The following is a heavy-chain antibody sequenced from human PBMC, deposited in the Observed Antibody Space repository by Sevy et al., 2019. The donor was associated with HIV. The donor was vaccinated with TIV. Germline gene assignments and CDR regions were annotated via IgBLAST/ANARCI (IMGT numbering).Heavy chain of an antibody. Sequence: GGSLRLSCAISGFTVNDKYIIWVRQAPGKGLEWVSVIFSSGSTYYADSAKGRFSISRDNSTKTVDLQMNSVRAEDTAVYYCVSLFLSYRSGWSYFDYWGQGTLVTVSS. J-gene: IGHJ4*02. V-gene: IGHV3-66*02. CDR3: VSLFLSYRSGWSYFDY. D-gene: IGHD6-19*01. CDR2: IFSSGST. CDR1: GFTVNDKY.